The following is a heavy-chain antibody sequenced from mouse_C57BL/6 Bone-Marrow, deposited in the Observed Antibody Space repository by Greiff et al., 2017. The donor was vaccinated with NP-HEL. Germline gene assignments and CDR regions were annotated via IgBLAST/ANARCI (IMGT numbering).Heavy chain of an antibody. CDR1: GFSLTSYG. J-gene: IGHJ2*01. V-gene: IGHV2-2*01. Sequence: VKVVESGPGLVQPSQSLSITCTVSGFSLTSYGVHWVRQSPGKGLEWLGVIWSGGSTDYNAAFISRLSISKDNSKSQVFFKMNSLQADDTAIYYCAREWYYGSSYSFDYWGQGTTLTVSS. D-gene: IGHD1-1*01. CDR3: AREWYYGSSYSFDY. CDR2: IWSGGST.